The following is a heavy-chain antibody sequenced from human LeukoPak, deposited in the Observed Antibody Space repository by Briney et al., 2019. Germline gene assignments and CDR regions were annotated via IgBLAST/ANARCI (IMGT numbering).Heavy chain of an antibody. J-gene: IGHJ6*02. Sequence: GGSLRLSCAASGFTFSSYDMHWVRQAPGKGLEWVSVIWYDGSNKYYADSVKGRFTISRDNSKNTLFLQINSLRAEDTAVYYCARSPKGDSYGMDVWGQGTTVTGSS. CDR3: ARSPKGDSYGMDV. V-gene: IGHV3-33*01. CDR2: IWYDGSNK. CDR1: GFTFSSYD.